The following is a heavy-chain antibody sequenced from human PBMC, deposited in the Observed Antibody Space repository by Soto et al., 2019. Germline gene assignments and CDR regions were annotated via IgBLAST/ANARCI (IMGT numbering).Heavy chain of an antibody. CDR3: ARDCSLYYYMDV. CDR2: ISSSSSYI. V-gene: IGHV3-21*01. Sequence: EVQLVESGGGLVKPGGSLRLSCAASGFTFSSYSMNWVRQAPGKGLEWVSSISSSSSYIYYADSVKGRFTISRDNAKNSLYLQMNSLRAEDTVVYYCARDCSLYYYMDVWGKGTTVTVSS. D-gene: IGHD3-10*02. CDR1: GFTFSSYS. J-gene: IGHJ6*03.